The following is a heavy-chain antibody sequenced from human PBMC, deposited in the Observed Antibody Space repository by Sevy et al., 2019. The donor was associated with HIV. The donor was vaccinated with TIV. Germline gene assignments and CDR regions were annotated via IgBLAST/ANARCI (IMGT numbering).Heavy chain of an antibody. Sequence: GGSLRLSCAASGFTFSSYGMHWVRQAPGKGLEWVAVISYVGSNKYYADSVKGRFTMSRDNSKNTLYGQMKSLRAEDTSVYYWAKGGRSSSSVRYYYYYMDVWGKGTTVTVSS. D-gene: IGHD6-6*01. CDR3: AKGGRSSSSVRYYYYYMDV. V-gene: IGHV3-30*18. CDR1: GFTFSSYG. CDR2: ISYVGSNK. J-gene: IGHJ6*03.